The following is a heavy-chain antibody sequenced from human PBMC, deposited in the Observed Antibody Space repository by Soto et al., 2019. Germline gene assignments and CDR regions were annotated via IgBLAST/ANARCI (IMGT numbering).Heavy chain of an antibody. CDR2: IYYSGST. Sequence: PSETLSLTCTVSGGSINIYYWSWIRQHPGKGLEWIGYIYYSGSTYYNPSLKSRVTISVDTSKNQFSLKLSSVTAADTAVYYCARSVDPWGQGTLVTV. CDR3: ARSVDP. J-gene: IGHJ5*02. V-gene: IGHV4-59*06. CDR1: GGSINIYY.